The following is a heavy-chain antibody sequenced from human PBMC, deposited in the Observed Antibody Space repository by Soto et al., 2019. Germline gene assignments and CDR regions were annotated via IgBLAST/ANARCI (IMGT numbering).Heavy chain of an antibody. J-gene: IGHJ4*02. D-gene: IGHD3-22*01. CDR3: AKDDSSGYYYFDY. V-gene: IGHV3-23*01. Sequence: GGSLRLSCAASGFTFSSYAMSWVRQAPGKGLEWVSVVSGSGTSTYYADSVKGRFTVSRDNSKNTLYLQMNSLRAEDTALYYCAKDDSSGYYYFDYWGLGTLVTVSS. CDR1: GFTFSSYA. CDR2: VSGSGTST.